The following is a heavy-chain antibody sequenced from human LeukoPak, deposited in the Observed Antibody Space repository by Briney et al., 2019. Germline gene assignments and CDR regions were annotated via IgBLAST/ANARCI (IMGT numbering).Heavy chain of an antibody. CDR3: SRSAYYDGSGNYYDY. V-gene: IGHV3-74*01. Sequence: GGSLRLSCAASGFTFSSYWMHWVRQAPGKGLVWVSRISDGGSTTTYADSVKGRFTISRDNTKNTLYLQMNGLRAEDTAVYYCSRSAYYDGSGNYYDYWGQGTLVTVSS. J-gene: IGHJ4*02. CDR2: ISDGGSTT. CDR1: GFTFSSYW. D-gene: IGHD3-22*01.